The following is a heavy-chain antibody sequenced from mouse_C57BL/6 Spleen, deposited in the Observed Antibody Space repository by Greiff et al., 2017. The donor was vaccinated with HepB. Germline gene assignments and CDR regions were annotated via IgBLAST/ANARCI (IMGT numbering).Heavy chain of an antibody. V-gene: IGHV10-1*01. CDR3: VRHDTTVGAMDY. Sequence: EVKVVESGGGLVQPKGSLKLSCAASGFSFNTYAMNWVRQAPGKGLEWVARIRSKSNNYATYYADSVKDRFTISRDDSESMLYLQMNNLKTEDTAMYHCVRHDTTVGAMDYWGQGTSVTVSS. CDR1: GFSFNTYA. J-gene: IGHJ4*01. D-gene: IGHD1-1*01. CDR2: IRSKSNNYAT.